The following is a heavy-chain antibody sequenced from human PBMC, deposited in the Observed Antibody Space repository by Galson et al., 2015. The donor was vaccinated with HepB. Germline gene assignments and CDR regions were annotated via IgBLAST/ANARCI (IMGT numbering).Heavy chain of an antibody. J-gene: IGHJ3*02. CDR1: GYTFTGYY. V-gene: IGHV1-2*04. CDR2: INPNSGGT. CDR3: ARGTYYYDSSGPGAFDI. Sequence: SVKVSCKASGYTFTGYYMHWVRQAPGQGLEWMGWINPNSGGTNYAQKFQGWVTMTRDTSISTAYMELSRLRSDDTAVYYCARGTYYYDSSGPGAFDIWGQGTMVTVSS. D-gene: IGHD3-22*01.